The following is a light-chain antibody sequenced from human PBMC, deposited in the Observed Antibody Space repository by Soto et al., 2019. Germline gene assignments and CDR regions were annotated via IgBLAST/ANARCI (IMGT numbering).Light chain of an antibody. V-gene: IGLV2-14*01. CDR1: SSDVGGYNY. CDR3: SSYTTSNTRQIV. CDR2: DVS. Sequence: QSVLTQPASVSGSPGQSITICCTGTSSDVGGYNYVSWYQQHPGKAPKFMIYDVSNLPSGVSNRFSGSKSGNTASLTISGLQAEDEADYYCSSYTTSNTRQIVFGTGTKVTAL. J-gene: IGLJ1*01.